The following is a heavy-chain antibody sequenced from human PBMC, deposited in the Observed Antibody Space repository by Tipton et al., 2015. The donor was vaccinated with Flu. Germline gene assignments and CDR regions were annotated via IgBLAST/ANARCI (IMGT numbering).Heavy chain of an antibody. CDR1: GGSISNFF. CDR2: IHTRGST. D-gene: IGHD6-13*01. V-gene: IGHV4-4*07. J-gene: IGHJ4*02. CDR3: TRDAGL. Sequence: LSLTCTVSGGSISNFFWSWIRQPAGKGLEGIGRIHTRGSTNYNPSLKSRVTLSVETSKNQFSLRLSSVTAADTAMYYCTRDAGLWGQGTLVTVSS.